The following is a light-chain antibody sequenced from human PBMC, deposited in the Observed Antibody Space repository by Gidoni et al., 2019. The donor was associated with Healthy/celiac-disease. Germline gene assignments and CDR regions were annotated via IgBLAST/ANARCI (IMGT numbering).Light chain of an antibody. CDR1: SSNIGSNY. CDR2: RNN. V-gene: IGLV1-47*01. Sequence: QSVLTQPPSASGTPGQRVTISCSGSSSNIGSNYVSWYQQLPGTAPKLLIYRNNQRPSWVPDRFSGSKSGTSASLAISGLRSEDEADYYCAAWDDSLSGPVFGGGTKLTVL. J-gene: IGLJ3*02. CDR3: AAWDDSLSGPV.